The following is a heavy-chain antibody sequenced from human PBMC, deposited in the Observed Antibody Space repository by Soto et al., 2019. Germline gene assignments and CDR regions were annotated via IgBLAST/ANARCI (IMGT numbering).Heavy chain of an antibody. D-gene: IGHD4-17*01. J-gene: IGHJ4*02. CDR3: ASIHDYGGNSYDL. CDR1: GFTFSSYS. Sequence: GGSLRLSCAASGFTFSSYSMSWVRQAPGKGLEWVSGFRTSGDGGTTYYADSVKGRFTISRDNSKNMLFLQMSSLRAEDTAVYYCASIHDYGGNSYDLWGQGSLVTVSS. CDR2: FRTSGDGGTT. V-gene: IGHV3-23*01.